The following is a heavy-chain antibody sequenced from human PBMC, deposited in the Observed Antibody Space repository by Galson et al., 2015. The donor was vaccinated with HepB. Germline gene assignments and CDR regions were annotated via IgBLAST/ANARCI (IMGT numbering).Heavy chain of an antibody. Sequence: SVKVSCKASGYTFTSYAMNWVRQAPGQGLEWMGWINTNTGNPTYARGFTGRFVFSLDISVTTAYQQISSLKAEDIAVYYCARDQGLAVAATGYWGQGTLVTVSS. V-gene: IGHV7-4-1*02. CDR3: ARDQGLAVAATGY. D-gene: IGHD6-19*01. CDR1: GYTFTSYA. J-gene: IGHJ4*02. CDR2: INTNTGNP.